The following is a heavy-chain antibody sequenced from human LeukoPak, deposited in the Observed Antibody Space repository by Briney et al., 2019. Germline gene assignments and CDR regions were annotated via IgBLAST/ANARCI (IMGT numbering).Heavy chain of an antibody. CDR1: GGSFSGYY. CDR2: INHSGST. D-gene: IGHD1/OR15-1a*01. V-gene: IGHV4-34*01. Sequence: SETLSLTCAVYGGSFSGYYWSWIRQPPGKGLEWIGEINHSGSTNYNPSLKSRVTISVDMSKNQFSLKLSSVTAADTAVYYCAGFTVGTMCNYWGQGTLVTVSS. J-gene: IGHJ4*02. CDR3: AGFTVGTMCNY.